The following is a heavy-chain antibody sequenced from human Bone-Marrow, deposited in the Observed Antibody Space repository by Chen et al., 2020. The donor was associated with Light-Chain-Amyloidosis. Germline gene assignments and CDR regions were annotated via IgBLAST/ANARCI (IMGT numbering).Heavy chain of an antibody. V-gene: IGHV4-39*02. D-gene: IGHD2-15*01. CDR3: VRGPSEVSWVVVKSAYAPNF. Sequence: QLQESGPGLVEPSKTLSLTCTVSGVSRITSREYYWGWMRQTPGKGIEWIGNILYCDITYYNPSLKSRVALSLDPSNIRISLGLRSVTAGDTAMYYCVRGPSEVSWVVVKSAYAPNFWGQGTMVTVS. CDR2: ILYCDIT. J-gene: IGHJ3*01. CDR1: GVSRITSREYY.